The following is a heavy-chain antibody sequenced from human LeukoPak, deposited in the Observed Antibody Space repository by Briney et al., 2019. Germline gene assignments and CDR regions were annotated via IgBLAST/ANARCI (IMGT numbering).Heavy chain of an antibody. CDR3: ARGRDIVVVPARYYYYMDV. V-gene: IGHV1-69*05. Sequence: GASVMVSCKASGGTFSSYAISWVRQAPGQGLEWMGGIIPIFGTANYAQKFQGRVTITTDESTSTAYMELSSLRSEDTAVYYCARGRDIVVVPARYYYYMDVWGKGTTVTVSS. D-gene: IGHD2-2*01. CDR1: GGTFSSYA. J-gene: IGHJ6*03. CDR2: IIPIFGTA.